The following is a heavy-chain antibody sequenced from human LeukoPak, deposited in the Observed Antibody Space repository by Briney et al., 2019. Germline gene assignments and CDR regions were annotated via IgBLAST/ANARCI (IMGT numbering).Heavy chain of an antibody. CDR3: AKEGAVAGTKFDY. J-gene: IGHJ4*02. V-gene: IGHV3-23*01. CDR1: GFTFTSYA. CDR2: IRGSGGNT. Sequence: PGGSLRLSCAASGFTFTSYAMSWVRQAPGKGLEWVSSIRGSGGNTYYADSVKGRFTISRDNPKNTVYLQMNSLRAEDTAVYYCAKEGAVAGTKFDYWGQGTLVTVSS. D-gene: IGHD6-19*01.